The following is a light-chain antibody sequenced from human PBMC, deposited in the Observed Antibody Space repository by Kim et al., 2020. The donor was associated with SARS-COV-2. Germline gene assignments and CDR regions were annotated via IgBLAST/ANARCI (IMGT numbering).Light chain of an antibody. V-gene: IGKV1-27*01. CDR1: QGITNY. CDR2: EAS. J-gene: IGKJ2*01. CDR3: QLYDIAPFT. Sequence: DIEMTQSPSSLSASVGDRVTITCRASQGITNYLAWYQQKPGHAPKVLIYEASTLQSGVPSRFSGSGSGTEFTLTISSLQPEDAATYYCQLYDIAPFTFGPGTKLDIK.